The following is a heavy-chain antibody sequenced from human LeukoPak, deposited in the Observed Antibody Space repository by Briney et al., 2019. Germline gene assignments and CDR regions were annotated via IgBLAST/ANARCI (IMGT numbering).Heavy chain of an antibody. CDR2: INWNGGRR. D-gene: IGHD2-2*01. Sequence: GGSLRLSCAASGFTLDDYGMSWVRQARGKGGEWVYGINWNGGRRVYADCVKGRLTISRDKAKNSLYLQMNSLRAEHTALYYCARSIPPHRYALDYWGQGTLVTVSS. CDR1: GFTLDDYG. CDR3: ARSIPPHRYALDY. V-gene: IGHV3-20*04. J-gene: IGHJ4*02.